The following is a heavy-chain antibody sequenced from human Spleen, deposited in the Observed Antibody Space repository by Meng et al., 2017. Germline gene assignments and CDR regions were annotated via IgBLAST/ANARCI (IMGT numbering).Heavy chain of an antibody. CDR1: GGSFSGYS. CDR2: INHGGVT. Sequence: GSLRLSCAVYGGSFSGYSWTWIRQPPGKGLEWIGEINHGGVTKCTPSLKSRVTISLDTSKNQFSLKLNSVTAADTAVYYCARGRRGQKTRDWFDPWGQGTLVTVSS. D-gene: IGHD3-16*01. CDR3: ARGRRGQKTRDWFDP. V-gene: IGHV4-34*01. J-gene: IGHJ5*02.